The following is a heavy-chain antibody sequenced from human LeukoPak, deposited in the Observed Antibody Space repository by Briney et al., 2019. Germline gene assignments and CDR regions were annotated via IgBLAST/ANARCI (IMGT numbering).Heavy chain of an antibody. J-gene: IGHJ4*02. Sequence: GGSLRLSCAASGFTFSSYAMSWVRQAPGKGLEWVSAISGSGDSTYYADAVKGRFTISRDNSKNTLYLQMNSLRAEDTAIYYCAKEGNGDYYFDYWGQGTLVTVCS. CDR1: GFTFSSYA. CDR2: ISGSGDST. V-gene: IGHV3-23*01. D-gene: IGHD4-17*01. CDR3: AKEGNGDYYFDY.